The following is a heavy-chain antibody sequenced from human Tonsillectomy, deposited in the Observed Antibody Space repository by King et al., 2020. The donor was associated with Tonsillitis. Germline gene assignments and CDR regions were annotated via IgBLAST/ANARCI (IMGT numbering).Heavy chain of an antibody. CDR1: GFTVSSNY. J-gene: IGHJ6*02. D-gene: IGHD3-10*01. V-gene: IGHV3-53*01. CDR3: ARDRGLSLYYYYGMDV. Sequence: VQLVESGGGLIQPGGSLRLSCAASGFTVSSNYMSWVRQAPGKGLERVSVIYSGGSTYYADSVKGRFTISRDNSKNTLYLQMNSLRAEDTAVYYCARDRGLSLYYYYGMDVWGQGTTVTVSS. CDR2: IYSGGST.